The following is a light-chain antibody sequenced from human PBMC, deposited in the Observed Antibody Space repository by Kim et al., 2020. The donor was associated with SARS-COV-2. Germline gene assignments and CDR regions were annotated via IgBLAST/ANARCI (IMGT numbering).Light chain of an antibody. Sequence: LLTQSPGTLSLSPGERATLSCRASQVINYLAWYQQKPGQAPRLLIYGSSSRATGIPDRFSGSGSGTDFTLTISRVEPEDSAEYFCQRSGGSPPYTFGQGTKLEI. CDR2: GSS. CDR3: QRSGGSPPYT. J-gene: IGKJ2*01. V-gene: IGKV3-20*01. CDR1: QVINY.